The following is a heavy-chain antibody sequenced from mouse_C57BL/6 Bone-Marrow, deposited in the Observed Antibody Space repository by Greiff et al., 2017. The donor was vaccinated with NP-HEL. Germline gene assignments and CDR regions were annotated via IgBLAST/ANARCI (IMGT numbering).Heavy chain of an antibody. CDR3: ARWPWWSPYAMDY. J-gene: IGHJ4*01. CDR2: IYPRDGST. V-gene: IGHV1-78*01. D-gene: IGHD1-1*02. CDR1: GYTFTDHT. Sequence: VQLQESDAELVKPGASVTISCKVSGYTFTDHTIHWMKQRPEQGLEWIGYIYPRDGSTKYNEKFKGKATLTADKSSSTAYMQLNSLTSEDSAVYFCARWPWWSPYAMDYWGQGTSVTVSS.